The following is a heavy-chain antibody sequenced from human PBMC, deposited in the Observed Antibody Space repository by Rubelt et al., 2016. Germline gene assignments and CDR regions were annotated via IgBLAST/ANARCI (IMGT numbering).Heavy chain of an antibody. J-gene: IGHJ4*02. CDR2: ISSSSSTK. CDR3: ARGPLYSSGYYGDYYFDY. V-gene: IGHV3-48*04. D-gene: IGHD3-22*01. Sequence: MNWVRQAPGKGLEWVSYISSSSSTKYYADSVKGRFTISRDNAKNSLYLQMNSLRAEDTAVYYCARGPLYSSGYYGDYYFDYWGQGTLVTVSS.